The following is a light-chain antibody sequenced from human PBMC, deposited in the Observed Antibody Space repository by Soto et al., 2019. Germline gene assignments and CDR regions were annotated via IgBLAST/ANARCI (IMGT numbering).Light chain of an antibody. CDR1: QSVSSTY. J-gene: IGKJ3*01. CDR3: QQYGNSQGLFT. V-gene: IGKV3-20*01. CDR2: DAS. Sequence: EIVLTQSPGTLSLSPGERATLSCRASQSVSSTYLAWYQQKPGQAPRLLIYDASSRAAGIPDRFSGSGSGTDFTLTISRLEPGDFAVYYCQQYGNSQGLFTLGPGTKVDI.